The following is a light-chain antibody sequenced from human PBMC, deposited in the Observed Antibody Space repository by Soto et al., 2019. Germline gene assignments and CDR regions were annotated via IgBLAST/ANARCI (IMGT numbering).Light chain of an antibody. V-gene: IGKV1-27*01. Sequence: DIQMTQSPLSLSASIGDRVIITCRASESILTLLSWYQQKPGKAPKLLIYSASTLQSGVPSRFRGRGSGTDFTLTISSLQPEDVATYYCQKYNSVPLTFGQGTKVELK. CDR1: ESILTL. CDR2: SAS. J-gene: IGKJ1*01. CDR3: QKYNSVPLT.